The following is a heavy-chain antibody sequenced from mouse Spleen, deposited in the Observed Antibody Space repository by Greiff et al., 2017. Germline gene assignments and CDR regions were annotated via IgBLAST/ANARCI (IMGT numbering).Heavy chain of an antibody. CDR2: IHPNSGST. V-gene: IGHV1-64*01. J-gene: IGHJ2*01. CDR3: ARLNYDREGFEL. Sequence: VQLQQPGAELVKPGASVKLSCKASGYTFTSYWMLWVKQRPGQGLEWIGMIHPNSGSTYYNEKFKSKATLTVDKSSSTAYMQLSSLTSEDSAVYCRARLNYDREGFELWGQRTPSTVPS. CDR1: GYTFTSYW. D-gene: IGHD2-4*01.